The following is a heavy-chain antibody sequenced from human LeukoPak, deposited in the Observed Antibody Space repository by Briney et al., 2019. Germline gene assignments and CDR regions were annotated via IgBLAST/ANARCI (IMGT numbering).Heavy chain of an antibody. CDR3: AKGGGSSWYEGSWFDP. CDR1: GFTFDDYA. J-gene: IGHJ5*02. Sequence: SLRLSCAASGFTFDDYAMHWVRQAPGKGLEWVSGISWNSGSIGYADSVKGRFTISRDNAKNSLYLQMNSLRAEDMALYYCAKGGGSSWYEGSWFDPWGQGTLVTVSS. D-gene: IGHD6-13*01. CDR2: ISWNSGSI. V-gene: IGHV3-9*03.